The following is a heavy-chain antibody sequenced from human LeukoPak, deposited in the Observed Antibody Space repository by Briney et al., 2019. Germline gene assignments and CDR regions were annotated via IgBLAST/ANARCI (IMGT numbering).Heavy chain of an antibody. V-gene: IGHV3-9*01. Sequence: PGGSLRLSCAASGFTFDDYAMHWVRHAPGKGLEWVSGISWNSGSIGYADSVKGRFTISRDNAKNSLYLQMNSLRAEDTALYYCAKDSLATKPLDYYYYGMDVWGQGTTVTVSS. CDR2: ISWNSGSI. D-gene: IGHD5-12*01. CDR3: AKDSLATKPLDYYYYGMDV. J-gene: IGHJ6*02. CDR1: GFTFDDYA.